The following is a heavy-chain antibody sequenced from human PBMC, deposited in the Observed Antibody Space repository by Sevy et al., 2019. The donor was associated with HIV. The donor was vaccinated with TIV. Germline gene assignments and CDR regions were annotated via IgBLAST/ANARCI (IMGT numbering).Heavy chain of an antibody. V-gene: IGHV4-59*01. Sequence: SETLSLTCTVSGDSMSGDYWSWIRQPPGEGLEWIGYFYYTKSTTYSPALKSRVTISVDTSKNQFSLKLSSVTAADTAVYYCAKASPNYYYGMDVWGQGTPVTVSS. CDR2: FYYTKST. CDR1: GDSMSGDY. CDR3: AKASPNYYYGMDV. J-gene: IGHJ6*02.